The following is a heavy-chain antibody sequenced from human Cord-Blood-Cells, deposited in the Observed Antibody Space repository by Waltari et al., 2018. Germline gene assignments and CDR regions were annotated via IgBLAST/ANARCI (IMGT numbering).Heavy chain of an antibody. D-gene: IGHD2-21*01. J-gene: IGHJ4*02. CDR1: GGSFSGYY. V-gene: IGHV4-34*01. CDR3: ARVRGVVIAIDY. CDR2: INHSGST. Sequence: QVLLQQWGAGLLKPSETLSLTCAVYGGSFSGYYWSWLHQPPGKGLEWIGEINHSGSTNYNPSLKSRVTISVDTSKNQFSLKLSSVTAADTAVYYCARVRGVVIAIDYWGQGTLVTVSS.